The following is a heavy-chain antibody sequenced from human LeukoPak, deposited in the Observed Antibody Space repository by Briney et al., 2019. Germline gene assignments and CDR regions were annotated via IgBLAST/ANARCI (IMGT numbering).Heavy chain of an antibody. J-gene: IGHJ4*02. D-gene: IGHD1-26*01. Sequence: ASVKVSCKASRYSFTRYYLHWVRQAPGQGLEWMGIIDPSGGSTTYAQKFQGRVTMTRDTATSTVYMELSSLRSEDTAAYYCARVVYSGTSRGALDYWGQGTLVTVSS. V-gene: IGHV1-46*01. CDR3: ARVVYSGTSRGALDY. CDR2: IDPSGGST. CDR1: RYSFTRYY.